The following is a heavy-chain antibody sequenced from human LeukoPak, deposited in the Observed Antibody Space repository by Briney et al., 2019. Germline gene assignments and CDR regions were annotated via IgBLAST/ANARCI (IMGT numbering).Heavy chain of an antibody. CDR1: GFNFSSYA. Sequence: EGSLRLSCVASGFNFSSYAMTWVRQSPGKGLQWVSAISGSSGAPYYADSVKGRFTISRDNSKKILYLQMNSLRAEDTAVDYCAKGSRQGLYGDYVDYWGQGTLVTVSS. CDR3: AKGSRQGLYGDYVDY. V-gene: IGHV3-23*01. D-gene: IGHD4-17*01. CDR2: ISGSSGAP. J-gene: IGHJ4*02.